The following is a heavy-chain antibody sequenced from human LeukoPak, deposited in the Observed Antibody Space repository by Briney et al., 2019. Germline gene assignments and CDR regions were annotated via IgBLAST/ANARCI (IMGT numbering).Heavy chain of an antibody. CDR1: GYTFTSYY. Sequence: ASVKVSCKASGYTFTSYYIHLVRQAPGQGLEWMGIINPTGGSTNYAQKFQDRVTMTRDMSTTTVYMDLSSLKSEDTAVYYCARAGSSGDYQAGSFEYWGQGTLVTVSS. CDR3: ARAGSSGDYQAGSFEY. J-gene: IGHJ4*02. CDR2: INPTGGST. V-gene: IGHV1-46*01. D-gene: IGHD1-26*01.